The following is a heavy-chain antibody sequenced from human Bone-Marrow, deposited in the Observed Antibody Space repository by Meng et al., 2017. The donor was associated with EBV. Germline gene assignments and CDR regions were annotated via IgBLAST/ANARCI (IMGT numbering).Heavy chain of an antibody. CDR3: VKVEVAYCGGDCYFSDY. Sequence: EVQLVESGGVVVQPGGSVRLSLAAAGFNFYEYTLHWVRQAPGKGLEWVSLISWDGHNTYYTASVQGRFTVSRDNSKNSLYLQMNSLRIEDTALYFCVKVEVAYCGGDCYFSDYWGQGTLVTVAS. CDR2: ISWDGHNT. J-gene: IGHJ4*02. D-gene: IGHD2-21*02. V-gene: IGHV3-43*01. CDR1: GFNFYEYT.